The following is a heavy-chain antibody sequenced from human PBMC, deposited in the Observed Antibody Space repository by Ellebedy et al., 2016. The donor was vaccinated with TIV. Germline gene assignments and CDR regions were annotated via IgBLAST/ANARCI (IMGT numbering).Heavy chain of an antibody. V-gene: IGHV4-39*07. Sequence: SETLSLTCSASGGSISSSSYRWGWIRQPPGKGLEWIGSIHYSGSTYYNPSLKSRVTISVDTSKNQFSLKLSSVTAADTAVYYCATYGDFRGWYFDYWGQGTLVTVSS. CDR2: IHYSGST. CDR1: GGSISSSSYR. J-gene: IGHJ4*02. D-gene: IGHD4-17*01. CDR3: ATYGDFRGWYFDY.